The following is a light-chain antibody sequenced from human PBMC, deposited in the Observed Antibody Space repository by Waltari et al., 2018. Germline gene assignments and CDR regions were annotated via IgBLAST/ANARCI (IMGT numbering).Light chain of an antibody. CDR1: QSVTN. Sequence: EIVMTQSPATLSVSPGETATLFCRASQSVTNLAWYQQSPGQAPRLLIYGASNRATGVPARFSGSGSGTEFTLIISSLQSEEFAVYYCQQYHYWPVTFGQGTKVDVK. CDR3: QQYHYWPVT. J-gene: IGKJ1*01. CDR2: GAS. V-gene: IGKV3-15*01.